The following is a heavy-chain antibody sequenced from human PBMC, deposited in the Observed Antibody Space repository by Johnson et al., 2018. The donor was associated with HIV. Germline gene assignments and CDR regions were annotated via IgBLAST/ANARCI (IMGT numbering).Heavy chain of an antibody. J-gene: IGHJ3*02. CDR2: ISYDGSNK. CDR1: GFTFSSYA. V-gene: IGHV3-30*04. D-gene: IGHD1-20*01. Sequence: VQVVESGGGVVQPGRSLRLSCAASGFTFSSYAMHWVRQAPGKGLEWVAVISYDGSNKYYADSVKVRFTISRDNSKNTVYLQMNSLRAEDTAVYYCARDSAGNWNLRPGNDAFDIWGQGTMVTVSS. CDR3: ARDSAGNWNLRPGNDAFDI.